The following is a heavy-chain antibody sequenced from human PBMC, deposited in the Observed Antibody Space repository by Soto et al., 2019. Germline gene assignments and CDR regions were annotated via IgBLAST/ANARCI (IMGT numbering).Heavy chain of an antibody. Sequence: EVQLVESGGGFVQPGGSLRLSCAASGFTFSTYEMNWVRQAPGKGLEWVSYISGSGSSIYYADSVKGRFTISRDNAKNSLYLQMNGLRAEDTAVYYCARESDYDTFDNWGQGTLVPVSS. CDR3: ARESDYDTFDN. CDR1: GFTFSTYE. J-gene: IGHJ4*02. CDR2: ISGSGSSI. V-gene: IGHV3-48*03. D-gene: IGHD3-9*01.